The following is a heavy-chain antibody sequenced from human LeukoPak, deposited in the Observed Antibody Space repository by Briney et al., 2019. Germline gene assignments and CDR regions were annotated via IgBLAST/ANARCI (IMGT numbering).Heavy chain of an antibody. CDR2: IYYSGST. CDR1: GGSISSGGYY. D-gene: IGHD5-18*01. J-gene: IGHJ4*02. Sequence: PSQTLSLTCTVSGGSISSGGYYWSWIRQHPGKGLEWIGYIYYSGSTYYNPSLKSRVTISVDTSKNQSSLKLSSVTAADTAVYYCAVQGYSYGSYFDYWGQGTLVTVSS. CDR3: AVQGYSYGSYFDY. V-gene: IGHV4-31*03.